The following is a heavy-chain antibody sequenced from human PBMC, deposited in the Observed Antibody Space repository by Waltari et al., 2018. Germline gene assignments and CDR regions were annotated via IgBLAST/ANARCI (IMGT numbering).Heavy chain of an antibody. CDR3: AKSIFGELSGIQH. Sequence: EVQLVESGGGLVQPGRSLRLSCAASGFTFENYGMHWVRQAPGKGLGWVSGFCWNSCCIVYADSLKCRFTISRDNAKNSLYLQMNSLRDEDTALYYCAKSIFGELSGIQHWGQGTLVTVSS. CDR2: FCWNSCCI. J-gene: IGHJ1*01. V-gene: IGHV3-9*01. D-gene: IGHD3-10*02. CDR1: GFTFENYG.